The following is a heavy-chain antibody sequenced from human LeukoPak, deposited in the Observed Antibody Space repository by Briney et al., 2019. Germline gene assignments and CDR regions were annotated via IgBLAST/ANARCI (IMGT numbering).Heavy chain of an antibody. J-gene: IGHJ4*02. CDR2: INTDGDYT. CDR1: GFTFSSYT. D-gene: IGHD3-22*01. CDR3: VKDLYYDNSGYYSGAFDY. V-gene: IGHV3-64D*06. Sequence: PGESLRLSCSASGFTFSSYTMHWVRQAPGKGLEYVSFINTDGDYTSCADSVKGRFTISRDNSKSTLYLQMSSLRAEDTAVYYCVKDLYYDNSGYYSGAFDYWGQGTLVTVSS.